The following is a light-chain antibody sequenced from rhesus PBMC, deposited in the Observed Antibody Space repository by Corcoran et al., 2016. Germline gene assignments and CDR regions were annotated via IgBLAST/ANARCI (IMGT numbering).Light chain of an antibody. CDR2: GAT. CDR1: QSVSSY. Sequence: QVILTQSPATLSLSPGERATLSCRASQSVSSYLAWYKQQPGQAPRLLIYGATSRATGIPERFSGSGSVTEFTLTISSLEPEDFAVYYCQKYSSSPFTFGPGTKLDIK. V-gene: IGKV3-53*01. CDR3: QKYSSSPFT. J-gene: IGKJ3*01.